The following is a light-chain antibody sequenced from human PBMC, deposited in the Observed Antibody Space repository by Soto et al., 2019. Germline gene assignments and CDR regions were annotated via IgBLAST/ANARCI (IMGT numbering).Light chain of an antibody. CDR1: SSDVGRYNL. CDR3: CSYAGSSTYV. Sequence: QSVLTQPASVSGSPGQSITISCTGNSSDVGRYNLVSWYQQHPGKAPKLMIYEVSKRPSGVSNRFSGSKSGNTASLTISGLQAEDEADYYCCSYAGSSTYVFGTGTKVTVL. V-gene: IGLV2-23*02. J-gene: IGLJ1*01. CDR2: EVS.